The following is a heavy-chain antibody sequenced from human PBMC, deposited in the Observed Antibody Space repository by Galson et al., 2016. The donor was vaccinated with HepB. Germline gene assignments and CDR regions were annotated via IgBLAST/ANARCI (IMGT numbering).Heavy chain of an antibody. D-gene: IGHD2-2*01. CDR1: GGTFYTYA. Sequence: SVKVSCKAPGGTFYTYAISWLRLAPGQGLEWMGGIIPSLGETNFAQKFQGRVTITADKSTSTAYMELSSLRSDDTAMYFCARGISRDVVIVPSAAPKYYYAMDIWGQGATVTVSS. CDR2: IIPSLGET. CDR3: ARGISRDVVIVPSAAPKYYYAMDI. J-gene: IGHJ6*02. V-gene: IGHV1-69*10.